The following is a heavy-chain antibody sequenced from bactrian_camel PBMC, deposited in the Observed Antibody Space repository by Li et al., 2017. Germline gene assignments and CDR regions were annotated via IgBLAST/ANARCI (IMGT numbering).Heavy chain of an antibody. CDR3: AAILDPGYSGGLSYTDFGY. CDR1: GYTLC. J-gene: IGHJ6*01. Sequence: HVQLVESGGGSVQSGGSLKLSCAASGYTLCMAWFRQTPGKEREGVAASDFNGWTTYADSVKGRFTISRDNAKNTLYLQMNRLKPEDTAVYYCAAILDPGYSGGLSYTDFGYWGQGTQVTVS. V-gene: IGHV3S53*01. D-gene: IGHD2*01. CDR2: SDFNGWT.